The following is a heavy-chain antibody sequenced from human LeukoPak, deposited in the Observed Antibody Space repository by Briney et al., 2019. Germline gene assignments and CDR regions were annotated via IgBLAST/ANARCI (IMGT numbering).Heavy chain of an antibody. Sequence: SETLSLTCTVSGGSISSSSYYWGWIRQPPGKGLEWIGSIYYSGSTYYNPSLKSRVTISVDTSKNQFSLKLSSVTAADTAVYYCARGPVAGIWGVFVYWGQGTLVTVSS. CDR3: ARGPVAGIWGVFVY. CDR2: IYYSGST. J-gene: IGHJ4*02. D-gene: IGHD6-19*01. V-gene: IGHV4-39*01. CDR1: GGSISSSSYY.